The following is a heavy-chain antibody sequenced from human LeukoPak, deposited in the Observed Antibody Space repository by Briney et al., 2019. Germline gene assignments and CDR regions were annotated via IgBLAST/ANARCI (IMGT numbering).Heavy chain of an antibody. Sequence: ASVKVSCKTSGYTFTSYYIHWVRQAPGQGPEWMGITNPSGGSTSYAQKFQGRVTMTRDTSTSTVYMYLSSLRSEDTAVYYCARDSLYGVVDYWGQGTLVTVSS. CDR3: ARDSLYGVVDY. J-gene: IGHJ4*02. CDR1: GYTFTSYY. V-gene: IGHV1-46*01. CDR2: TNPSGGST. D-gene: IGHD4-17*01.